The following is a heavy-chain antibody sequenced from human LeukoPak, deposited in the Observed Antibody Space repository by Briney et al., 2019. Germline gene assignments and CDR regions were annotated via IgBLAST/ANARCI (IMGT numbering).Heavy chain of an antibody. V-gene: IGHV4-39*01. CDR1: DGSISSSSYY. Sequence: PSETLSPTCTVSDGSISSSSYYWAWIRQPPGKGPEWIGSFYYSGSTYHNPSLKSRVTISGDTSKNQFSLKLSSVTAADTAVYYCARSPYYDFWSGYYTHAFDIWGQGTMVTVSS. D-gene: IGHD3-3*01. J-gene: IGHJ3*02. CDR2: FYYSGST. CDR3: ARSPYYDFWSGYYTHAFDI.